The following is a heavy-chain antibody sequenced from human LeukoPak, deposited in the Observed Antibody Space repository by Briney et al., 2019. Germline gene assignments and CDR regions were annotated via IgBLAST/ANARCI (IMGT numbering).Heavy chain of an antibody. V-gene: IGHV1-18*01. CDR1: GYTFTSYG. Sequence: ASVKVSCKASGYTFTSYGISWVRQVPGQGLEWMGWISAYNGNTNYAQKLQGRVTMTTDTSTSTAYMELRSLRSDDTAVYYCAGLVGWSWEYNWFDPWGQGTLVTVSS. D-gene: IGHD1-26*01. J-gene: IGHJ5*02. CDR2: ISAYNGNT. CDR3: AGLVGWSWEYNWFDP.